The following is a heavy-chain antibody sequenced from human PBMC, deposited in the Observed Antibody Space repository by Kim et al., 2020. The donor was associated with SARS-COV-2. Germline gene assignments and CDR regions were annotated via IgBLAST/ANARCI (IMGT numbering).Heavy chain of an antibody. CDR2: IYSGGSST. V-gene: IGHV3-23*03. Sequence: GGSLRLSCAASGFTFSSYAMSWVRQAPGKGLEWVSVIYSGGSSTYYADSVKGRFTISRDNSKNTLYLQMNSLRAEDTAVYYCAKDQRYYFDYWGQGTLVTVSS. J-gene: IGHJ4*02. CDR1: GFTFSSYA. CDR3: AKDQRYYFDY.